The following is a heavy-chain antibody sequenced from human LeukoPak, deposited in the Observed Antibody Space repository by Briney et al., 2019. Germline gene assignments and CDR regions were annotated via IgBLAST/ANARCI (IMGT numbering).Heavy chain of an antibody. CDR2: ISRSGSTI. J-gene: IGHJ3*02. CDR3: ARDMARGAAFDI. CDR1: GFTFSSYE. D-gene: IGHD3-10*01. V-gene: IGHV3-48*03. Sequence: PGGXLXLSCAASGFTFSSYEMNWVRQAPGKGLEWVSYISRSGSTIYYADSVKGRFTISRDNAKNSLYLQMNSLRAEDTAVYYCARDMARGAAFDIWGQGTMVTVSS.